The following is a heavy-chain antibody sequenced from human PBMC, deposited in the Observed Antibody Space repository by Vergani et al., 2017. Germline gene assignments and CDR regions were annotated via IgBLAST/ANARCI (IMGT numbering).Heavy chain of an antibody. J-gene: IGHJ4*02. V-gene: IGHV1-2*02. CDR3: ARGGDYGDQGGGYYFDY. D-gene: IGHD4-17*01. Sequence: QVQLVQSGAEVKKPGASVKVSCKASGYTFTGYYMHWVRQAPGQGLEWMGWINPNSGGTNYAQKFQGRVTMTRDTSISTAYMELSRRRSDDTAVYYCARGGDYGDQGGGYYFDYWGQGTLVTVSS. CDR1: GYTFTGYY. CDR2: INPNSGGT.